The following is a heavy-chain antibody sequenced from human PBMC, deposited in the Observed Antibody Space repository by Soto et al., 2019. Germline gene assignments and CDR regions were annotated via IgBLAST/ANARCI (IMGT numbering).Heavy chain of an antibody. Sequence: QVHLVQSGAEVRKPGASVMISCTASGYTLNHYPMHWVRQAPGQGLEWMGWINAGPGNTKYSQKFQGRVTITRDTLTNTAYMELNSLRSEDTAVYYCARDVTIYSVGVISGFDYWGQGTLVTVSS. J-gene: IGHJ4*02. CDR2: INAGPGNT. V-gene: IGHV1-3*01. D-gene: IGHD3-3*01. CDR1: GYTLNHYP. CDR3: ARDVTIYSVGVISGFDY.